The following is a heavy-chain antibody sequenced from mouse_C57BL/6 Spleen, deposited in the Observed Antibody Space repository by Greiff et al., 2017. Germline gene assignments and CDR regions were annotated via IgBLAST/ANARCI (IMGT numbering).Heavy chain of an antibody. Sequence: EVQVVESGPVLVKPGASVKMSCKASGYTFTDYYMNWVKQSHGKSLEWIGVINPYNGGTSYNQKFKGKATLTVDKSSSTAYMELNSLTSEDSAVYYCARTGLRRVYFDYWGQGTTLTVSS. V-gene: IGHV1-19*01. CDR1: GYTFTDYY. CDR3: ARTGLRRVYFDY. D-gene: IGHD2-4*01. J-gene: IGHJ2*01. CDR2: INPYNGGT.